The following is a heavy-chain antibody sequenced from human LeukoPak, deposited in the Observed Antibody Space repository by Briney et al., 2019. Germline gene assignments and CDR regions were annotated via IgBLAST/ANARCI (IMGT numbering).Heavy chain of an antibody. J-gene: IGHJ4*02. V-gene: IGHV3-21*01. CDR2: ISSSSSYI. CDR3: ARTSWIQSYEEYFDY. Sequence: GGSLRLSCAASGFTFSSYSMNWVRHAPGKGLEWVSSISSSSSYIYYADSVKGRFTISRDNAKNSLYLQMNSLRAEDTAVYYCARTSWIQSYEEYFDYWGQGTLVTVSS. D-gene: IGHD5-18*01. CDR1: GFTFSSYS.